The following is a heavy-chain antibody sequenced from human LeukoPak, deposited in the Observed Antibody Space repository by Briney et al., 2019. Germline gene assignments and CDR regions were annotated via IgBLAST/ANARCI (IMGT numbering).Heavy chain of an antibody. Sequence: PSGTLSLTCGVSGGSITSTNNWTWVRPPPGKGLEWIGEFNIKGSTNYNPSLMGRVAISVDISENHISLQLTSVTAADTAVYYCAREGGPYRPLDYSGQGTLVTVSS. CDR3: AREGGPYRPLDY. J-gene: IGHJ4*02. CDR1: GGSITSTNN. CDR2: FNIKGST. V-gene: IGHV4-4*02.